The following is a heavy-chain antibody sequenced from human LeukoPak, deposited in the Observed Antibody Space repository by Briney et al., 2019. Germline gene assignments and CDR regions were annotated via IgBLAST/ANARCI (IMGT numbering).Heavy chain of an antibody. CDR3: ARPAVVTDAFDI. J-gene: IGHJ3*02. CDR1: GGSISSSSYY. V-gene: IGHV4-39*01. D-gene: IGHD4-23*01. Sequence: SETLSLTCTVSGGSISSSSYYWGWIRQPPGKGLEWIGSIYYSGSTYYNPSLKCRVTISVDTSKNQFSLKLSSVTAADTAVYYCARPAVVTDAFDIWGQGTMVTVSS. CDR2: IYYSGST.